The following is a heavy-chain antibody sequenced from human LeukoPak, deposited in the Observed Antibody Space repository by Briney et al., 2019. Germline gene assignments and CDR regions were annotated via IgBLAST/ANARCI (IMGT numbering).Heavy chain of an antibody. J-gene: IGHJ4*02. V-gene: IGHV4-38-2*01. CDR2: IYHRGST. CDR1: GYSISSGYY. D-gene: IGHD3-22*01. CDR3: ARSGSGYYFDY. Sequence: PSETLSLTCAVSGYSISSGYYWGWIRQPPGKGLEWIGSIYHRGSTYYNPSLESRVTISVDTSKNQFSLKLSSVTAADTAVYYCARSGSGYYFDYWGQGTLVTVSS.